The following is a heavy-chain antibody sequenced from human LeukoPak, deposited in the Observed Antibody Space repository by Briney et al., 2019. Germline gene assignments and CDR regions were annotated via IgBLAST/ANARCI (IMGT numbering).Heavy chain of an antibody. J-gene: IGHJ3*02. Sequence: GGSLRLSCAATGFTFSTYVMSWVRQAPGKGLEWVSGISGSGGTTYYADSVKGRFTISRDNSKNTLYLQMNSLRAEDTAVYYCAKERWTTTAFDIWGQGTMVTVSS. CDR3: AKERWTTTAFDI. CDR2: ISGSGGTT. CDR1: GFTFSTYV. V-gene: IGHV3-23*01. D-gene: IGHD3/OR15-3a*01.